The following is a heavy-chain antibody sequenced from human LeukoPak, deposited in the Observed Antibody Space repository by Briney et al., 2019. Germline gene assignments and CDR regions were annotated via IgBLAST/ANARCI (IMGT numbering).Heavy chain of an antibody. CDR3: ARGYEAFDI. V-gene: IGHV3-74*01. J-gene: IGHJ3*02. Sequence: PGGSLRLSCAASGFTFSSYGMSWVRQAPGKGLVWVSRINSDASSTSYADSVKGRFTISRDNAKNTLYLQMNSLRAEDTAVYYCARGYEAFDIWGQGTMVTVSS. CDR1: GFTFSSYG. CDR2: INSDASST.